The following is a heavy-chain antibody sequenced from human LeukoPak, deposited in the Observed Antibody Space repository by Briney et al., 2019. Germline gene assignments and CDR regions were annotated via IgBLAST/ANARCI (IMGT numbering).Heavy chain of an antibody. CDR2: VSTTGST. CDR1: GGSISSGRYY. V-gene: IGHV4-61*02. J-gene: IGHJ5*02. D-gene: IGHD6-13*01. Sequence: SQTLSLTCTVSGGSISSGRYYWSWIRQPAGKGLEWIGRVSTTGSTNYNPSLKSRVTISLDTSKNQFSLKLSSVTAADTAVYYCARDSSSWYGMGSDWFDPWGQGTLVTVSS. CDR3: ARDSSSWYGMGSDWFDP.